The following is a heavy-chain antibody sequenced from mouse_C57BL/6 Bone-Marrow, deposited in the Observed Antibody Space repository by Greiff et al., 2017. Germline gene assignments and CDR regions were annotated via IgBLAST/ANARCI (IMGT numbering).Heavy chain of an antibody. D-gene: IGHD3-2*02. Sequence: QVHVKQPGAELVKPGASVKLSCKASGYTFTSYWMHWVKQRPGQGLEWIGMIHPNSGSTNYNEKFKSKATLTVDKSSSTAYMQLSSLTSEDSAVCYCHRQLRLPFDYWGQGTTLTVSS. CDR3: HRQLRLPFDY. CDR2: IHPNSGST. CDR1: GYTFTSYW. V-gene: IGHV1-64*01. J-gene: IGHJ2*01.